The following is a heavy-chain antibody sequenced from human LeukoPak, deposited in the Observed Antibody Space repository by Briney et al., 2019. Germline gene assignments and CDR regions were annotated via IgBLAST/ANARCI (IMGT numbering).Heavy chain of an antibody. CDR3: AKDMMGATFLAFDI. CDR1: GFTFDDYA. V-gene: IGHV3-9*01. D-gene: IGHD1-26*01. J-gene: IGHJ3*02. CDR2: ISWNSGSI. Sequence: GGSLRLSCAASGFTFDDYAMHWVRQAPGKGLEWVSGISWNSGSIGYADSVKGRFTISRDNAKNSLYLQMNSLRAEDTALYYCAKDMMGATFLAFDIWGQGTMVTVSS.